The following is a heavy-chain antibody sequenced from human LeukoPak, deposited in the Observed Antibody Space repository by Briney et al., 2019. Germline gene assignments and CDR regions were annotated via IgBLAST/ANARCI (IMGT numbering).Heavy chain of an antibody. J-gene: IGHJ4*02. Sequence: SETLSLTCTVSGDSVRSGSYYWSWIRQSPGKGLEWIGYIYYSGTTSYNPSLKSRVTISLDTSKNQFSLKLSSVTAADTAVYYCARGANWGSPDYWGQGTLVTVSS. CDR2: IYYSGTT. V-gene: IGHV4-61*01. CDR1: GDSVRSGSYY. D-gene: IGHD7-27*01. CDR3: ARGANWGSPDY.